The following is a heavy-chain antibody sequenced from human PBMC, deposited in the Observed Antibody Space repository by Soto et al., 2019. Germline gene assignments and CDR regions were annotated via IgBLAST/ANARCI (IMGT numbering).Heavy chain of an antibody. CDR3: ARDLRHVSGSYYKDDREI. J-gene: IGHJ3*01. Sequence: QVQLVQSGAEVKKPGASVKVSCKASGYSFTSYGISWVRQAPGQGLEWMGWINAYNGNTYYAQRLQGRVTMTTDTATTTTYMEPRSLRSDDTAVYCLARDLRHVSGSYYKDDREIWGQGTIVTGSS. D-gene: IGHD3-10*01. CDR1: GYSFTSYG. V-gene: IGHV1-18*01. CDR2: INAYNGNT.